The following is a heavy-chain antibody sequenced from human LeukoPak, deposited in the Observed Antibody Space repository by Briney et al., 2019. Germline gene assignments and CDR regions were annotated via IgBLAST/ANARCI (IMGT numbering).Heavy chain of an antibody. Sequence: SETLSLTCTVSGGSISSYYWSWIRQPPGKGLEWIGYIYYSGSTNYNPSLKSRVTISVDTSKNQFSLKLSSVTAADTAVYYCARGQGLLWFGELWGYFDYWGQGTLVTVSS. V-gene: IGHV4-59*01. CDR2: IYYSGST. D-gene: IGHD3-10*01. CDR3: ARGQGLLWFGELWGYFDY. J-gene: IGHJ4*02. CDR1: GGSISSYY.